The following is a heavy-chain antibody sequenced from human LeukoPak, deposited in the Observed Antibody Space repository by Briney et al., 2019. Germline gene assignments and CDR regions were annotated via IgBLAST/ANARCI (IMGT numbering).Heavy chain of an antibody. CDR2: IYSGGST. CDR3: ARDSGSCSGGSCPDP. D-gene: IGHD2-15*01. J-gene: IGHJ5*02. CDR1: GFTVSSNY. Sequence: PGGSLRLSCAASGFTVSSNYMSWVRQAPGKGLEWGSVIYSGGSTYYADSVKGRFTISRDNSKNTLYLQMNSLRAEDTAVYYCARDSGSCSGGSCPDPWRQGTLVSVSS. V-gene: IGHV3-66*01.